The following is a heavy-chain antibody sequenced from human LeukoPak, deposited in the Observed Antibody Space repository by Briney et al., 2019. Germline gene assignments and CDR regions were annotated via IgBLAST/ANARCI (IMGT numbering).Heavy chain of an antibody. Sequence: SETLSLTCTASGGSISSYYWGWIRQPPGKGLEWIGSIYYSGSTYYNPSLKSRVTISVDTSKNQFSLKLSSVTAADTAVYYCARLGDYYDYWGQGTLVTVSS. D-gene: IGHD3-10*01. J-gene: IGHJ4*02. CDR1: GGSISSYY. CDR2: IYYSGST. CDR3: ARLGDYYDY. V-gene: IGHV4-39*01.